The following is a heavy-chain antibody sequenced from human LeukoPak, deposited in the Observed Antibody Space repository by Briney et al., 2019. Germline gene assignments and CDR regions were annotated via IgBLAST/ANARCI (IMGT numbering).Heavy chain of an antibody. J-gene: IGHJ3*02. CDR3: ARSSTYALDI. CDR1: GITFSGYS. CDR2: ITSGSTAI. Sequence: PGGSLRLSCAASGITFSGYSMNWVRQAPGKGLEWVSYITSGSTAIYYADSVKGRFTISRDNAKNSLFLQMNSLRDEDTAVYYCARSSTYALDIWGQGTMVTVSS. D-gene: IGHD2-2*01. V-gene: IGHV3-48*02.